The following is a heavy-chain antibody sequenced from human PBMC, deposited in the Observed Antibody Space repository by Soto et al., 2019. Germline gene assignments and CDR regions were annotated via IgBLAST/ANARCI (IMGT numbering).Heavy chain of an antibody. D-gene: IGHD3-22*01. J-gene: IGHJ4*02. CDR2: INPNSGGT. CDR1: GYTFTGYY. CDR3: ARAEYDSSGYYY. Sequence: GASVKVSCKASGYTFTGYYMHWVRQAPGQGLEWMGWINPNSGGTNYAQKFQGWVTMTRDTSISTAYMELSRLRSDDTAVYYYARAEYDSSGYYYWGQGTLVTVSS. V-gene: IGHV1-2*04.